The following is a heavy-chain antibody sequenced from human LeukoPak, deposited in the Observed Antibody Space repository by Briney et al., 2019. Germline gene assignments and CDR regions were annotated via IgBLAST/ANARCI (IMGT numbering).Heavy chain of an antibody. CDR1: GFTFTNYG. V-gene: IGHV3-33*05. CDR3: ARGLSGYASSLGY. D-gene: IGHD6-6*01. Sequence: PGGSLRLSCAASGFTFTNYGIHWVRQAPGKGLEWVAVISYDGSNKYYADSVRGRFSISRDNAKNTLYLQMNSLRAEDTAVYYCARGLSGYASSLGYWGQGTLVTVSA. J-gene: IGHJ4*02. CDR2: ISYDGSNK.